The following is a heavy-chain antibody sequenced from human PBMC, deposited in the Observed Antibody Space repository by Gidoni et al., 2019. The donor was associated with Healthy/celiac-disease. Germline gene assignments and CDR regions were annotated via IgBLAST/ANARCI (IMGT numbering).Heavy chain of an antibody. J-gene: IGHJ4*02. V-gene: IGHV1-69*08. CDR2: IIPILGIA. CDR1: GGTFSSYT. D-gene: IGHD6-13*01. Sequence: QVQLVQSGAEVKKPGSSVQVSCKASGGTFSSYTISWVLQAPGQGLEWMGRIIPILGIANYAQKFQGSVTTTADKSTSTAYMELSSLRSEDTAVFYCARDLVVYSSSWDYWGQGTLVTVSS. CDR3: ARDLVVYSSSWDY.